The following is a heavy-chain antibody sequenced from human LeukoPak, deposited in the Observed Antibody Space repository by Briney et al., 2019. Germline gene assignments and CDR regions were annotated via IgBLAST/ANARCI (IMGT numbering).Heavy chain of an antibody. CDR1: GFTFSSYG. Sequence: GGSLRLSCAASGFTFSSYGMHWVRQAPGKGLEWVAVIWYDGSNKYYADSVKGRFTISRDNSKNTLYLQMNSLRAEDTAVYYCAKDAGDIVATIPSAVEYYFDYWGQGTLFTVSS. CDR3: AKDAGDIVATIPSAVEYYFDY. V-gene: IGHV3-33*06. J-gene: IGHJ4*02. D-gene: IGHD5-12*01. CDR2: IWYDGSNK.